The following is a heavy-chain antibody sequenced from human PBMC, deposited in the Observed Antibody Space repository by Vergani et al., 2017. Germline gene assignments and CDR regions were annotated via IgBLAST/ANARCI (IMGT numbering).Heavy chain of an antibody. CDR1: GYTFASYE. J-gene: IGHJ6*02. V-gene: IGHV1-8*03. CDR3: ARAGYSSSWYAYYYGMDF. Sequence: QVQLVQSGAEVKKPGASVKVSCKASGYTFASYEINWVRQATGQGLEWMGWMNPNSGNTGYAQKFQGRVTITRNTSISTAYMELSCLRSADTAVYYCARAGYSSSWYAYYYGMDFWGRGPRVTVSS. CDR2: MNPNSGNT. D-gene: IGHD6-13*01.